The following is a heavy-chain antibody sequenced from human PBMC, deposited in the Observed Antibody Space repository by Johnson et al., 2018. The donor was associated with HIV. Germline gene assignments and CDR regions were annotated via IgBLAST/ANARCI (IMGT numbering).Heavy chain of an antibody. CDR1: GFTFSSYD. D-gene: IGHD2-15*01. CDR2: IGTAGDT. CDR3: AKDRWVGVGDAFDI. Sequence: VQLVESGGGLVQPGGSLRLSCAASGFTFSSYDMHWVRQGTGKGLEWVSAIGTAGDTYYPGSVKGRFTISRENAKNSLYLQMNSLRAGDTAVYYCAKDRWVGVGDAFDIRGQGTMVTVSS. J-gene: IGHJ3*02. V-gene: IGHV3-13*01.